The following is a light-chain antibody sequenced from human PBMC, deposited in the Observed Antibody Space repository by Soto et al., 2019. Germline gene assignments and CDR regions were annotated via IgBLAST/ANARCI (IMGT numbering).Light chain of an antibody. V-gene: IGLV4-69*01. CDR3: QTWATVPDWV. CDR1: SVHSTYA. J-gene: IGLJ3*02. Sequence: QSVLTQSPSASASLGASVKLTCTLSSVHSTYAIAWHQQQPEKGPRYLMKLDSDGSHSKGDGIPDRFSGSSSGAERYLTISSLQSEDEADYYCQTWATVPDWVFGGGTKLTVL. CDR2: LDSDGSH.